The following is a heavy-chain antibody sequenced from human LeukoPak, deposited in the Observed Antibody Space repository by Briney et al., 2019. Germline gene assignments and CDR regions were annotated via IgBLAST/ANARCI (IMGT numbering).Heavy chain of an antibody. CDR1: GGTCSSYA. V-gene: IGHV1-69*05. Sequence: SVKVSCKASGGTCSSYAISWVRQAPGQGVEWMGRIIPIFGKSNYAPNFQGTATITTDESTSTAYMELSILRSKDAVVYYCARDMGYYDSSGYYLYWGQGTLVTVSS. CDR2: IIPIFGKS. CDR3: ARDMGYYDSSGYYLY. J-gene: IGHJ4*02. D-gene: IGHD3-22*01.